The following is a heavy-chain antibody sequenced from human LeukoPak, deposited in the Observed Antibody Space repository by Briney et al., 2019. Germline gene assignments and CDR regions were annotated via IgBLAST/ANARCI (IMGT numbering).Heavy chain of an antibody. V-gene: IGHV3-30*19. CDR3: VKEQSSGYYRVADY. D-gene: IGHD6-19*01. J-gene: IGHJ4*02. CDR1: GFTFSRYG. CDR2: ISYDGTKK. Sequence: GGSLRLSCVASGFTFSRYGMHWVRQAPGKGLEWVAVISYDGTKKVYRDSVRGRFTISRDNSKNTLYLQMNTLRVEDTAVYHCVKEQSSGYYRVADYWGQGTLVTVSS.